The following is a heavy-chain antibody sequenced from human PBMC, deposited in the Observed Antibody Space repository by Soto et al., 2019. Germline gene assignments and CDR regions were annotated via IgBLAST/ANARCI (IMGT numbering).Heavy chain of an antibody. D-gene: IGHD3-10*01. V-gene: IGHV1-69*02. J-gene: IGHJ4*02. CDR2: IIPILGIA. CDR3: APRGDGYKDY. CDR1: GGTFSSYT. Sequence: QVQLVQSGAEVKKPGSSVKVSCKASGGTFSSYTISWVRQAPGQGLEWMGRIIPILGIANYAQKFQGRVTITADKPTSTAYMELGSPRSEDTAVYYCAPRGDGYKDYWGQGTLVTVSS.